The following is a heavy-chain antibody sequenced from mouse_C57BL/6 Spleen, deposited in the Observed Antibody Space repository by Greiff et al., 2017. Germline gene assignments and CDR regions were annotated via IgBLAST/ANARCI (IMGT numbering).Heavy chain of an antibody. Sequence: QVQLQQPGAELVRPGTSVKLSCKASGYTFTSYWMHWIKQRPGQGLEWIGVIDPSDSYTNYNQKFKGKATLTVDTSSSTAYMQLSSLTSEDSAVYYCARYDGYYVDAMDYWGQGTSVTVSS. D-gene: IGHD2-3*01. CDR2: IDPSDSYT. CDR3: ARYDGYYVDAMDY. V-gene: IGHV1-59*01. CDR1: GYTFTSYW. J-gene: IGHJ4*01.